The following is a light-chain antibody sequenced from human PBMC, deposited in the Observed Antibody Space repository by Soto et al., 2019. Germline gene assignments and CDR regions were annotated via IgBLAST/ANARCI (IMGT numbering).Light chain of an antibody. V-gene: IGLV2-14*01. CDR2: DVS. J-gene: IGLJ7*01. CDR3: SSYTRSSTLGAV. CDR1: RSDVGGNDH. Sequence: QSVLTQPASVSGSPGQSITISCTGTRSDVGGNDHVSWYQQHPGKAPKLMIYDVSYRPSGVSNRFSGSKSGNTASLTISGLQAEDEADYYCSSYTRSSTLGAVFGGGTQLTVL.